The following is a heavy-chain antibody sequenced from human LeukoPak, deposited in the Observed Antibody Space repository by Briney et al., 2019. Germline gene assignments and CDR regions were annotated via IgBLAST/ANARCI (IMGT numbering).Heavy chain of an antibody. CDR1: GGSVNGFY. V-gene: IGHV4-34*01. CDR3: ARGIYNDYYFDY. Sequence: SETLSLTCVVYGGSVNGFYWSWIRQPPGKGLEWIGEITHSGVSGYNPSLKGRVTISVDTSKNQFSLKLRSVTAADTAVYYCARGIYNDYYFDYWGQGTLVTVSS. CDR2: ITHSGVS. D-gene: IGHD5-24*01. J-gene: IGHJ4*02.